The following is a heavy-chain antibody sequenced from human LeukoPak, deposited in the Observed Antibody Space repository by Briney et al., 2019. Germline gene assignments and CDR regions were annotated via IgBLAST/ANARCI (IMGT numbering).Heavy chain of an antibody. Sequence: GASVKVPCKASGYTFTSYDINWVRQATGQGLEWMGWMNPNSGNTGYAQKFQGRVTMTRNTSISTAYMELSSLRSEDTAVYYCARGTSPLRFLEWLSTHYYYYYMDVWGKGTTVTVSS. CDR1: GYTFTSYD. J-gene: IGHJ6*03. CDR3: ARGTSPLRFLEWLSTHYYYYYMDV. D-gene: IGHD3-3*01. V-gene: IGHV1-8*01. CDR2: MNPNSGNT.